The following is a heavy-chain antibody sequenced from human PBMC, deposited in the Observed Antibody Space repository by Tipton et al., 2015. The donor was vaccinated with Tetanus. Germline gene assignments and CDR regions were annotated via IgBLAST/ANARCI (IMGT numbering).Heavy chain of an antibody. V-gene: IGHV4-39*01. J-gene: IGHJ5*02. CDR1: GGSLSSGTFY. CDR3: ARSAENWFDP. D-gene: IGHD1-14*01. CDR2: IYYNGNT. Sequence: TLSLTCSLSGGSLSSGTFYWDWIRHRPGKGLEWIGNIYYNGNTLQNPSLEGRFTLSLDKSKNQFSLNVKSVTAADTAIYYCARSAENWFDPWGQGILVTVSS.